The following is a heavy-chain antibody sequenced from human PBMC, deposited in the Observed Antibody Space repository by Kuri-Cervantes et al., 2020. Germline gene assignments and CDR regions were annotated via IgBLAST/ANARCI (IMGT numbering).Heavy chain of an antibody. J-gene: IGHJ3*02. CDR1: GGSISSGGYY. D-gene: IGHD3-3*01. CDR3: ARGDYDFWSGYPSGAFDI. CDR2: IYYSGST. Sequence: SETLSLTCTVSGGSISSGGYYWSWIRQPPGKGLEWIGYIYYSGSTNYNPSLKSRVTISVDTSKNQFSLRLSSVTAADTAVYYCARGDYDFWSGYPSGAFDIWGQGTMVTVSS. V-gene: IGHV4-61*08.